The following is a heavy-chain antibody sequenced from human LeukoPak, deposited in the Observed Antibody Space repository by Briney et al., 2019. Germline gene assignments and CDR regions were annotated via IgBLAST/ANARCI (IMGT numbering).Heavy chain of an antibody. J-gene: IGHJ4*02. CDR1: GGSISNGSYY. D-gene: IGHD6-19*01. Sequence: SETLTLSCGASGGSISNGSYYWPWIRQRPGKGLEWIGYIYYSGSTYYNPSLTSRVTISSDTSENQFSLKLISVTAADTALYYCAKKERGCVDYFDFWGQGTLVTVSS. V-gene: IGHV4-31*11. CDR3: AKKERGCVDYFDF. CDR2: IYYSGST.